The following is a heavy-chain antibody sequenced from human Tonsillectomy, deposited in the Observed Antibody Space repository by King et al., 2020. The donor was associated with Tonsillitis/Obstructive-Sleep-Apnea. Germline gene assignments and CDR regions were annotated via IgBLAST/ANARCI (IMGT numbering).Heavy chain of an antibody. V-gene: IGHV3-23*04. CDR1: GVTFSTYA. CDR3: AKISSWEFLRYLDY. J-gene: IGHJ4*02. D-gene: IGHD3-10*01. CDR2: ISVMGATT. Sequence: VQLVESGGLLLQPGGSLRLSCAASGVTFSTYAMSWVRQAPGKGLEWVSSISVMGATTIYADSVKGRFPISRDNSKNTMYLQMNTLRAEDTAIYYCAKISSWEFLRYLDYWGQGTLVTVYS.